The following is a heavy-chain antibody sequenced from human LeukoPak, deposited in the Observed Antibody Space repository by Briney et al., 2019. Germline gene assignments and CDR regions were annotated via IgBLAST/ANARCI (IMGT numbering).Heavy chain of an antibody. CDR3: ASPDYYDSSGYYYYYYGMDV. Sequence: GGSLRLSCAASGFTFSSFWMSWVRQAPGKGLEWVSSISSSSSYIYYADSVKGRFTISRDNAKNSLYLQMNSLRAEDTAVYYCASPDYYDSSGYYYYYYGMDVWGQGTTVTVSS. V-gene: IGHV3-21*01. J-gene: IGHJ6*02. CDR1: GFTFSSFW. CDR2: ISSSSSYI. D-gene: IGHD3-22*01.